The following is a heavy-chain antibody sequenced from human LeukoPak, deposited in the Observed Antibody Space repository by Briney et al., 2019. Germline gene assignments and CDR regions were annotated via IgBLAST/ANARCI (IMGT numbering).Heavy chain of an antibody. J-gene: IGHJ6*02. CDR3: ARHGVHSSYYYGLDV. Sequence: PSETLSLTCTVSGGSISSYYWSWIRQPPGKGQEWIGYINYSGTTNYNPSLKSRVTISVDTSKNQFSLKLTSVTAADTAVYYCARHGVHSSYYYGLDVWGQGTTVTVSS. D-gene: IGHD3-10*01. CDR1: GGSISSYY. CDR2: INYSGTT. V-gene: IGHV4-59*08.